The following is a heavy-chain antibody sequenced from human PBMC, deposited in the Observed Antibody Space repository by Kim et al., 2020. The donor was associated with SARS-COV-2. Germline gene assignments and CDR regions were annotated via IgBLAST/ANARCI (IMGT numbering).Heavy chain of an antibody. V-gene: IGHV3-23*01. D-gene: IGHD2-2*01. CDR3: AKDTRYCSSTSCYHYFDY. CDR1: GFTFSSYA. CDR2: ISGSGGST. Sequence: GGSLRLSCAASGFTFSSYAMSWVRQAPGKGLEWVSAISGSGGSTYYADSVKGRFTISRDNSKNTLYLQMNSLRAEDTAVYYCAKDTRYCSSTSCYHYFDYWGQGTLVTVSS. J-gene: IGHJ4*02.